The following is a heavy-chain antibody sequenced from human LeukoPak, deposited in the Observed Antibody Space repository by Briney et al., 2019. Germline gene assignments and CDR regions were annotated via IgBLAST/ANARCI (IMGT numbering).Heavy chain of an antibody. CDR2: IKQDGSEK. D-gene: IGHD3-3*01. CDR3: ARANRITIFGVVISWFDY. Sequence: PRGSLRLSCAASGFTFSSYWMSWVRQAPGKGLEWVANIKQDGSEKYYVDSVKGRFTISRDNAKNSLYLQMNSLRAEDTAVYYCARANRITIFGVVISWFDYWGQGTLVTVSS. J-gene: IGHJ4*02. CDR1: GFTFSSYW. V-gene: IGHV3-7*01.